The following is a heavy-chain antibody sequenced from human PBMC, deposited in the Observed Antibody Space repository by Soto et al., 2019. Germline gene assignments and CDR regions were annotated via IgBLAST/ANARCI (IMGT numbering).Heavy chain of an antibody. V-gene: IGHV1-69*02. D-gene: IGHD2-21*01. CDR2: IIPMLGVR. CDR1: GGTFNTYS. CDR3: TIGSWSGEVFDI. J-gene: IGHJ3*02. Sequence: QVQLVQSGAEVKKPGSSVKVSCKDSGGTFNTYSMFWVRQAPGQGLEWMGRIIPMLGVRNYAQRFQDRVTITADKSTATVHMELSSVRSEDTSLYYCTIGSWSGEVFDIWGQGTMVTVSS.